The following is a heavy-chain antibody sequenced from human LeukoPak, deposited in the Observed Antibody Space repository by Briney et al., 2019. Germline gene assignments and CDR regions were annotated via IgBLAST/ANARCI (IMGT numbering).Heavy chain of an antibody. J-gene: IGHJ4*02. CDR2: ISSSSSYI. Sequence: GGSLRLSCAASGFTFSSYNMNWVRQAPGKGLEWVSSISSSSSYIYYADSVKGRFTISRDNSKNTLYLQMNSLRAEDTAVYYCARRTRGGSCDYWGQGTLVTVSS. CDR3: ARRTRGGSCDY. D-gene: IGHD2-15*01. CDR1: GFTFSSYN. V-gene: IGHV3-21*01.